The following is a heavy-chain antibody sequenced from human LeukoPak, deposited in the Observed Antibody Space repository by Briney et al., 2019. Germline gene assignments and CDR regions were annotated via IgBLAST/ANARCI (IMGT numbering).Heavy chain of an antibody. CDR2: INHSGST. V-gene: IGHV4-34*01. Sequence: PSETLSLTCAVYGGSFSGYYWSFIRQPPGKGLEWIGEINHSGSTNYNPSLKSRVTILLDTSKNQFSLKVNSVTAADTALYHCARVSFFGDPDYYYYMDVWGKGTTVTVSS. CDR1: GGSFSGYY. D-gene: IGHD2-21*02. CDR3: ARVSFFGDPDYYYYMDV. J-gene: IGHJ6*03.